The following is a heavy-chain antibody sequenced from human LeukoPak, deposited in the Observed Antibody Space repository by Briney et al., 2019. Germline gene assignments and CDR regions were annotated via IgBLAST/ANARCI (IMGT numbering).Heavy chain of an antibody. D-gene: IGHD3-22*01. J-gene: IGHJ5*02. CDR3: ATDFYDST. Sequence: GGSLRLSCATSGFTFSNAWMNWVRQAPGKGLEWVGRIRSNSDGGTIDYAAPVKGRFTLPRDDSKTTLYLQMNSLQTEDTAVYYCATDFYDSTWGQGTLVTVSS. CDR1: GFTFSNAW. V-gene: IGHV3-15*07. CDR2: IRSNSDGGTI.